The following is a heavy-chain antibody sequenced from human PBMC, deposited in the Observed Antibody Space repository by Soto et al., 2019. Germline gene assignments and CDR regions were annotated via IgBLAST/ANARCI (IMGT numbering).Heavy chain of an antibody. Sequence: PGGSLRLSCSASGLSFNDYAMHWVRQAAGKGLKYVSSISSNGVSTYYADSVKGRFTISRDNSKNTLYLQMNSLRVEDTAVYYCVKDRLVNYWGQGALVTVSS. D-gene: IGHD5-12*01. J-gene: IGHJ4*02. CDR3: VKDRLVNY. CDR2: ISSNGVST. V-gene: IGHV3-64D*06. CDR1: GLSFNDYA.